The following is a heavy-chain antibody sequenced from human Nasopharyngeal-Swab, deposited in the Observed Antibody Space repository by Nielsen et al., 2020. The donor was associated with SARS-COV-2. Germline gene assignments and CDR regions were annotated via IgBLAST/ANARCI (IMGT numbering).Heavy chain of an antibody. CDR2: ISWNSGSI. V-gene: IGHV3-9*01. J-gene: IGHJ4*02. CDR1: GFTFDDYA. CDR3: ARANSGWYYFDY. Sequence: LSLTCAASGFTFDDYAMHWVRQAPGKGLEWVSGISWNSGSIGYADSVKGRFTISRDNAKNSLHLQMNSLRAEDTALYYCARANSGWYYFDYWGQGTLVTVSS. D-gene: IGHD6-19*01.